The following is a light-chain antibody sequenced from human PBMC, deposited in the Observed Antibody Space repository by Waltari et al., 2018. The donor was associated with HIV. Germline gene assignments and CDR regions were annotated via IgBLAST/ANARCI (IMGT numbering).Light chain of an antibody. CDR1: TLGEKY. CDR2: NET. V-gene: IGLV3-1*01. J-gene: IGLJ1*01. CDR3: QVWDISTASFV. Sequence: SYDLTQPPSVSVSPGQTARSSCSGKTLGEKYVSWYQQKPGQAPGLFMNNETERPSGISNRFSDSTSATTATLIISGTQFVEEADYFCQVWDISTASFVFGTGTKVTVL.